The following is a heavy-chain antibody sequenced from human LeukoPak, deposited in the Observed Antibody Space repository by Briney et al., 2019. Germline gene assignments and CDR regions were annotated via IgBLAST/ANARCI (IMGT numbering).Heavy chain of an antibody. D-gene: IGHD4/OR15-4a*01. Sequence: EASVKVSCKASGYTFTTYAMNWVRQAPGQGLEWMGWINTNAGNPIYAQGFTGRFVLSLDTSVSTAYLQISSLKAEDTAVYYCTRRVPFDLWGQGTLVTVSS. CDR2: INTNAGNP. CDR1: GYTFTTYA. V-gene: IGHV7-4-1*02. CDR3: TRRVPFDL. J-gene: IGHJ4*02.